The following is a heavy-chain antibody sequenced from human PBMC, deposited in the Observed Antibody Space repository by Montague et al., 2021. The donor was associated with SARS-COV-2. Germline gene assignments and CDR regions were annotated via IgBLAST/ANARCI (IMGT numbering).Heavy chain of an antibody. CDR2: IHSGASYA. Sequence: SLRLSCAASGFTFSSHDMTWVRQAPGKGLEWVSIIHSGASYASYAGSVKGRFTISRDNSKNTLYLQMNSLRAEDTAVYYCAKGVGRKSSAVDYWGQGTQVTVSS. CDR3: AKGVGRKSSAVDY. D-gene: IGHD1-26*01. V-gene: IGHV3-23*03. J-gene: IGHJ4*02. CDR1: GFTFSSHD.